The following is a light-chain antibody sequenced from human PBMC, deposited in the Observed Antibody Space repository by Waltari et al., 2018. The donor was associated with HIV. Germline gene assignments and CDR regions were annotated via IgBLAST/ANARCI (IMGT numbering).Light chain of an antibody. Sequence: QSVLTQPPSASWTPGQRVAISCSGSSSTIGSNYVYWYQQLPGTAPKVLIYRSNQRPSGVPDRFSGSKSGTSASLAISALRSEDEADYYCATWDDSLSGPVFGGGTKLTVL. CDR3: ATWDDSLSGPV. CDR1: SSTIGSNY. CDR2: RSN. V-gene: IGLV1-47*01. J-gene: IGLJ3*02.